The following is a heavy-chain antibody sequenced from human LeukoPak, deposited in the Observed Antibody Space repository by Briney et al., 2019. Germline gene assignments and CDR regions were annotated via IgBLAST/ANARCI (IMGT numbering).Heavy chain of an antibody. V-gene: IGHV3-21*01. CDR3: ARDRTIGVVAATGGYWFDP. D-gene: IGHD2-15*01. CDR1: GFTFSSYS. CDR2: ISSSSYI. J-gene: IGHJ5*02. Sequence: PGGSLRLSCAASGFTFSSYSMNWVRQAPGKGLEWVSSISSSSYIYYADSVKGRFTISRDNAKNSLYLQMNSLRAEDTAVYYCARDRTIGVVAATGGYWFDPWGQGTLVTVSS.